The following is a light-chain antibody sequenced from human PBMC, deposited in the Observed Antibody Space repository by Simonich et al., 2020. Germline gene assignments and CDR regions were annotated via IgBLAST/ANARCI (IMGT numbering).Light chain of an antibody. J-gene: IGKJ1*01. Sequence: EIVMTQSPATLSVSPGERATLSCRASQSVRSNLAWYQQKPGQAPRLLIYGASTRATGIPARFSSSGSVTEFTLTISSLQSEDFAVYYCQQYNNWWTFGQGTKVEIK. CDR3: QQYNNWWT. CDR2: GAS. V-gene: IGKV3-15*01. CDR1: QSVRSN.